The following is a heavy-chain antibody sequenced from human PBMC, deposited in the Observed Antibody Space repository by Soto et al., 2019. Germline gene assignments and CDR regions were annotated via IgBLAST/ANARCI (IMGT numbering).Heavy chain of an antibody. CDR2: INTGNGNT. J-gene: IGHJ3*02. V-gene: IGHV1-3*04. CDR3: TRSCSSTSCYENAYDI. D-gene: IGHD2-2*01. CDR1: GYTFSNYV. Sequence: RASVKVSCKASGYTFSNYVMHWVRQAPGQRPEWVAWINTGNGNTKYSVKFQGRVTITRDTSASTADMEVSSLRAEDTAIYYCTRSCSSTSCYENAYDIWGQGTVVTVSS.